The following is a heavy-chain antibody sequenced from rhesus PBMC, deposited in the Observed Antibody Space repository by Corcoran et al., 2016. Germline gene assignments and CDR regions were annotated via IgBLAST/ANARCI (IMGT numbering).Heavy chain of an antibody. CDR1: GGSLRARSF. D-gene: IGHD3-34*01. V-gene: IGHV4S9*01. CDR2: IYANSVTT. CDR3: ASPFERGRFEV. J-gene: IGHJ5-1*01. Sequence: QVRLQESGPGLVKSSATLSLTCAVSGGSLRARSFWNWIRQPPGKGLEWIGNIYANSVTTYNPSLKSRVTISKDTYNNQFFLKVTSVTAADTAVYYCASPFERGRFEVWGAGILVTVSS.